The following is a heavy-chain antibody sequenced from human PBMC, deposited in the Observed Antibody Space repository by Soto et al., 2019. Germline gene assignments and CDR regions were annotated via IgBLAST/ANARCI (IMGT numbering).Heavy chain of an antibody. CDR2: ISSSSSYI. CDR3: ARDLPTHDIISWYPPDASVI. V-gene: IGHV3-21*01. Sequence: GGSLRLSCAASGFTFSSYSMNWVRQAPGKGLEWVSSISSSSSYIYYADSVKGRFTISRDNAKNSLYLQMNSLRAEDTAVYYCARDLPTHDIISWYPPDASVIWCQGPMVT. D-gene: IGHD6-13*01. J-gene: IGHJ3*02. CDR1: GFTFSSYS.